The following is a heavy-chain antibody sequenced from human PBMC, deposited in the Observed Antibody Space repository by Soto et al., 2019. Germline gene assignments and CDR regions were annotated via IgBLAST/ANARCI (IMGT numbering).Heavy chain of an antibody. D-gene: IGHD5-12*01. CDR2: ISGSGGST. CDR1: GFTFSSYA. Sequence: EVQLLESGGGLVQPGGSLRLSRAASGFTFSSYAMSWVRQAPGKGLEWVSTISGSGGSTFYADSVKGRFTISRDTSKSTLFLQMNSLRAEDTAVYYCAKDRGRGYDWFDSWGQGTLVTVSS. J-gene: IGHJ5*01. CDR3: AKDRGRGYDWFDS. V-gene: IGHV3-23*01.